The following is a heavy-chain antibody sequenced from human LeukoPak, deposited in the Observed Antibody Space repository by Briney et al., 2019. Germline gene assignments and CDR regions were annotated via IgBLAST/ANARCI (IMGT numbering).Heavy chain of an antibody. D-gene: IGHD6-13*01. CDR3: ARVTGYMVEDYFDY. CDR2: VYYSGST. V-gene: IGHV4-39*07. Sequence: SETLSLTCTVSGGSISSSSYYWGWIRQPPGKGLEWIGSVYYSGSTYYNPSLNSRVTISADTSKNQFSLKLNSVTAADTAVYYCARVTGYMVEDYFDYWGQGTLVTVSS. J-gene: IGHJ4*02. CDR1: GGSISSSSYY.